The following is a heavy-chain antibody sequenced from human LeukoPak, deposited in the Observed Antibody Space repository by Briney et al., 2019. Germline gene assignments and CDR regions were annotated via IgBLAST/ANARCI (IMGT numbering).Heavy chain of an antibody. V-gene: IGHV1-46*01. J-gene: IGHJ4*02. CDR3: ARDRPDYYDSSAYLRGLYSAFGC. Sequence: ASVKVSCKASGYTFTRYYMHWVRQAPGQGLEWMEIINPSGGSTRNAQKLQGRVTMTTDTSTSTAYMELRSLRSDDTAVYYCARDRPDYYDSSAYLRGLYSAFGCWGQGTLVTVSS. CDR1: GYTFTRYY. D-gene: IGHD3-22*01. CDR2: INPSGGST.